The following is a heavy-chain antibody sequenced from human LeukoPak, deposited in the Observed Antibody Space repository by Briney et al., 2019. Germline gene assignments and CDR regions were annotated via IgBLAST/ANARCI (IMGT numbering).Heavy chain of an antibody. V-gene: IGHV3-23*01. J-gene: IGHJ3*02. D-gene: IGHD6-13*01. CDR1: GFTFSSYD. CDR3: ARERGSSRVNVAFDI. CDR2: IRPSGDNT. Sequence: LPWGALRLSCAASGFTFSSYDMTWVRQAPGRGLEWVSSIRPSGDNTYYGDSVKGRFTISRDNSKNTLYLQMNSLRAEDTAVYYCARERGSSRVNVAFDIWGQGTMVTVSS.